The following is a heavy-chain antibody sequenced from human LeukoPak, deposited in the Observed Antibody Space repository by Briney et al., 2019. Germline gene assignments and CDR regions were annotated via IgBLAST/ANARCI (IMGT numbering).Heavy chain of an antibody. J-gene: IGHJ4*02. CDR2: ISGGSSFT. D-gene: IGHD3-10*01. Sequence: GGSLRLSCAASGFSFSSFSMNWVRQAPGKGLEWVSYISGGSSFTYYVDSVKGRFTISRDNAKNSLYLQMNSLRAEDTAVYYCAKPRDYYGPFAYWGQGTLVTVSS. V-gene: IGHV3-21*04. CDR3: AKPRDYYGPFAY. CDR1: GFSFSSFS.